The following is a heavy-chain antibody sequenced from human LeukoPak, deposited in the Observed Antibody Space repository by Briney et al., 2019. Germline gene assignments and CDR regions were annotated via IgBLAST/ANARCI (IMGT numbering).Heavy chain of an antibody. CDR3: ARHQGADIVVVPAAIPFDY. J-gene: IGHJ4*02. Sequence: PSETLSLTCAVYGGSFSGYYWSWIRQPPGKALEWIGEINHSGSTNYNPSLKSRVTISVDTSKNQLSLKLSSVTAADTAVYYCARHQGADIVVVPAAIPFDYWGQGTLVTVSS. CDR1: GGSFSGYY. CDR2: INHSGST. V-gene: IGHV4-34*01. D-gene: IGHD2-2*01.